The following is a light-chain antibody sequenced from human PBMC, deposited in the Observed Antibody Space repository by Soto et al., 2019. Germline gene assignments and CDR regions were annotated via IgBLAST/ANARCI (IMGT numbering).Light chain of an antibody. J-gene: IGLJ1*01. V-gene: IGLV2-8*01. Sequence: QSALTQPPSAAGSPGQSVTISCTGTSSDVGGYNYVSWYQQHPGKAPKLMIYEVSKRTSGVPDRFSGSKSGNTASLTVSGLQAEDEADYYCSSYAGSTNFPPSVFGTGTKVTVL. CDR2: EVS. CDR1: SSDVGGYNY. CDR3: SSYAGSTNFPPSV.